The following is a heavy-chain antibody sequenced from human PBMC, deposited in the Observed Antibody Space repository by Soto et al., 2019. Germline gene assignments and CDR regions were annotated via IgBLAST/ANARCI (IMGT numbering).Heavy chain of an antibody. V-gene: IGHV1-69*13. CDR1: GGTFSSYA. J-gene: IGHJ6*02. Sequence: ASVKVSCKASGGTFSSYAISWVRQAPGQGLEWMGGIIPIFGTANYAQKFQGRVTITADESTSTAYMELSSLRSEDTAVYYCAREDSSGYPYYYYGMDVWGQGTTVTVSS. D-gene: IGHD3-22*01. CDR2: IIPIFGTA. CDR3: AREDSSGYPYYYYGMDV.